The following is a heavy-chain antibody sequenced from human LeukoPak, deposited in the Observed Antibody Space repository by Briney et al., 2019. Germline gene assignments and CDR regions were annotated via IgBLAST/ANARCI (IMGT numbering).Heavy chain of an antibody. CDR1: GYTFTGYD. Sequence: ASVKVSCKASGYTFTGYDINWVRQATGQGLEWMGWMNPNSGNTGYAQKFQGRVTMTRNTSISTAYMELSSLRSEDTAMYYCARVGNTANSSPDYWGQETLVTVSS. CDR2: MNPNSGNT. J-gene: IGHJ4*02. D-gene: IGHD6-13*01. V-gene: IGHV1-8*01. CDR3: ARVGNTANSSPDY.